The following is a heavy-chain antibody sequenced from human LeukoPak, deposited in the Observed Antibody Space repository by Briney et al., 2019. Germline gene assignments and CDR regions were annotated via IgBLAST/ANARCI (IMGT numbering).Heavy chain of an antibody. Sequence: ALVKVSCKVSGYTLTELSMHWVRQAPGKGLEWMGGFDPEDGETIYAQKFQGRVTMTEDTSADTAYMELSSLRSEDTAVYYCAIEGTIAARPVYWGQGTLVTVSS. CDR1: GYTLTELS. CDR2: FDPEDGET. J-gene: IGHJ4*02. CDR3: AIEGTIAARPVY. V-gene: IGHV1-24*01. D-gene: IGHD6-6*01.